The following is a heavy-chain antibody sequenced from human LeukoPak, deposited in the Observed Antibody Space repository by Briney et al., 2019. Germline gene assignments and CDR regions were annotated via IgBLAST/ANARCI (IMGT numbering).Heavy chain of an antibody. CDR3: ASDYGSGSWRFDY. CDR2: IYYNGRT. J-gene: IGHJ4*02. Sequence: SETLSLTCAVSGASLSSSTYSWRWIRQPPGKGLEWIVYIYYNGRTTYNPSLKSRVTISLDTSKNQFSLRLSSVTDADTAVYYCASDYGSGSWRFDYWGQGTLATVSS. V-gene: IGHV4-61*01. CDR1: GASLSSSTYS. D-gene: IGHD3-10*01.